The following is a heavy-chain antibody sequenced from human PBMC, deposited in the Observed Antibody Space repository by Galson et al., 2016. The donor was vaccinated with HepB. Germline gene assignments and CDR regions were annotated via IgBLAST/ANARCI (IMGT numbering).Heavy chain of an antibody. CDR2: INPNSGGT. D-gene: IGHD6-13*01. J-gene: IGHJ6*02. V-gene: IGHV1-2*02. CDR1: GYSFISYS. CDR3: ARTQVEGIAAAGSYGMDV. Sequence: QSGAEVKKPGESLRISCKASGYSFISYSMHWVRQAPGQGLEWMGWINPNSGGTNFAQKFQGRVTMTRDTSISTAYLEVSRLRSDDTAGYYWARTQVEGIAAAGSYGMDVWGQGTTVTVSS.